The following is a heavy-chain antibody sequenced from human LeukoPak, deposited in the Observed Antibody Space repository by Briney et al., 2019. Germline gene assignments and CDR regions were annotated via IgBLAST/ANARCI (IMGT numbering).Heavy chain of an antibody. Sequence: GGSLRLSCAASGFISSTYSMNWVRQAPGKGLEWVSQISGNSVTRYYADSVKGRFTISRDNVKNSLYLQMNSLRDEDTAVYYCARYFGDPQGMDVWGQGTTVTVSS. CDR1: GFISSTYS. CDR3: ARYFGDPQGMDV. CDR2: ISGNSVTR. J-gene: IGHJ6*02. V-gene: IGHV3-48*02. D-gene: IGHD3-10*01.